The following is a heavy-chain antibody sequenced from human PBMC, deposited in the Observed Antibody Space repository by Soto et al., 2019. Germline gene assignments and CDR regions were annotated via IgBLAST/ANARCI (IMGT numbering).Heavy chain of an antibody. D-gene: IGHD1-26*01. CDR3: ARDDSGFSGSHYIDYFNY. V-gene: IGHV1-18*01. CDR1: GYTFTSYG. Sequence: ASVKVSCKASGYTFTSYGISWVLQAPGQGLEWMGWISAYNGNTNYAQKLQGRVTMTTDTSTSTAYMQLSSLRSDDTAVYYCARDDSGFSGSHYIDYFNYWGQGALVTVSS. J-gene: IGHJ4*01. CDR2: ISAYNGNT.